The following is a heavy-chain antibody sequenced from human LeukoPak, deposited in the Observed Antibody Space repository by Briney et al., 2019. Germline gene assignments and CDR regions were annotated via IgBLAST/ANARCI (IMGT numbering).Heavy chain of an antibody. Sequence: SETLSLTCSVSGGSINSYYWSWIRQPPGKGPEWIAYIYYTGSTNYNPSLKSRVTISVDTSKNQFSLKLSSVTAADTAVYYCARTGYDSSGNWFDPWGQGTLVTV. D-gene: IGHD6-25*01. CDR1: GGSINSYY. CDR3: ARTGYDSSGNWFDP. J-gene: IGHJ5*02. CDR2: IYYTGST. V-gene: IGHV4-59*01.